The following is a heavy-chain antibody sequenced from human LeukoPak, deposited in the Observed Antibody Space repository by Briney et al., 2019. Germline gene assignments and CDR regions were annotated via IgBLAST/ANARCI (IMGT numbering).Heavy chain of an antibody. CDR1: GGSISLSYYY. V-gene: IGHV4-61*01. CDR2: IYYSGST. CDR3: ARVRFYGSGSSIWFDP. D-gene: IGHD3-10*01. Sequence: SETLSLTCSVSGGSISLSYYYWSWIRQPPGKGLEWIGYIYYSGSTNYNPSLKSRVTISVDTSKNQFSLKLSSVTAADTAVYYCARVRFYGSGSSIWFDPWGQGTLVTVSS. J-gene: IGHJ5*02.